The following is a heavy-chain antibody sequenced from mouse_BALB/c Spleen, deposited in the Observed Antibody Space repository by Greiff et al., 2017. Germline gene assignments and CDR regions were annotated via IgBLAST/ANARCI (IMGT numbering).Heavy chain of an antibody. Sequence: EVQRVESGGGLVKPGGSLKLSCAASGFTFSSYAMSWVRQSPEKRLEWVAEISSGGSYTYYPDTVTGRFTISRDNAKNTLYLEMSSLRSEDTAMYYCARGVVGPYAMDYWGQGTSVTVSS. J-gene: IGHJ4*01. V-gene: IGHV5-9-4*01. CDR1: GFTFSSYA. CDR2: ISSGGSYT. CDR3: ARGVVGPYAMDY. D-gene: IGHD1-1*01.